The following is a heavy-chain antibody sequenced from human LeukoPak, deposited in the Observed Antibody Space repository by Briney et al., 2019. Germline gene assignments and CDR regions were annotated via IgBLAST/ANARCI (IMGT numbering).Heavy chain of an antibody. J-gene: IGHJ6*04. V-gene: IGHV3-30*04. CDR3: ARAKGYSIYYYGMDV. CDR2: ISYDGSNK. CDR1: GFTFSSYA. D-gene: IGHD1-26*01. Sequence: PGRSLRLSCAASGFTFSSYAMHWVRQAPGKGLEWVAVISYDGSNKYYADSVKGRFTISRGNSKNTLYLQMNSLRAEDTAVYYCARAKGYSIYYYGMDVWGKGTTVTVSS.